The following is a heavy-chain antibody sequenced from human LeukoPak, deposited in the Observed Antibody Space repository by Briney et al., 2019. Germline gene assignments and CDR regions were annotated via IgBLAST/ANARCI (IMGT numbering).Heavy chain of an antibody. D-gene: IGHD2-15*01. Sequence: PSETLSLTCTVSGGSISSGSYYWSWIRQPAGKGLEWIGRIYASGSTNYNPSLKSRVTMSVDASKNLFSLKLTSVTAADTAVYYCARDGGYCSGVTCYNHYYYMDVWGKGTTVTISS. CDR1: GGSISSGSYY. CDR3: ARDGGYCSGVTCYNHYYYMDV. CDR2: IYASGST. J-gene: IGHJ6*03. V-gene: IGHV4-61*02.